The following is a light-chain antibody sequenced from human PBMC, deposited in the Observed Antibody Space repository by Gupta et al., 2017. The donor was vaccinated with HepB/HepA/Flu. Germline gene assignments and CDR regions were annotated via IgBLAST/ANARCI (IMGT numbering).Light chain of an antibody. CDR1: WSNIGDNN. CDR2: YDD. Sequence: QSVVTQPPSVSEAPRQRVTISCSGSWSNIGDNNVNWYQQLPGKAPKLLIYYDDLLPSGVSDRFSGSKSGTSASLTISGLQSEDEADYYCAAWDDSLNGLVFGGGTKLTVL. CDR3: AAWDDSLNGLV. V-gene: IGLV1-36*01. J-gene: IGLJ3*02.